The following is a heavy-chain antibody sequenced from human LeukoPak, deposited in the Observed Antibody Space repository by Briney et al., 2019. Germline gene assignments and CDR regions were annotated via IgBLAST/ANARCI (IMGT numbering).Heavy chain of an antibody. J-gene: IGHJ4*01. V-gene: IGHV3-74*01. CDR1: GFTFSSYS. Sequence: GGSLRLSCAASGFTFSSYSMNWVRQAPGKGLEWLSRINNDGVSTSYADSVKGRFTISRDNAKNTLYLRMNSLRAEDTAIYYCARKPLSGGYGGTIDYWGQGTLVTVSS. D-gene: IGHD5-12*01. CDR3: ARKPLSGGYGGTIDY. CDR2: INNDGVST.